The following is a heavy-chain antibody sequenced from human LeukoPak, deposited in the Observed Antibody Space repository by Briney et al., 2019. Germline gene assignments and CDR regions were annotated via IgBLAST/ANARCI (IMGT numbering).Heavy chain of an antibody. V-gene: IGHV1-69*05. Sequence: SVKVSCKASGGTCSSYAISWVRQAPGQGLEWMGGIIPIFGTANYAQKFQGRVTITTDESTSTAYMELSSLRSEDTAVYYCARTPPNYCSSTSCDAYWGQGTLVTVSS. CDR3: ARTPPNYCSSTSCDAY. CDR2: IIPIFGTA. J-gene: IGHJ4*02. D-gene: IGHD2-2*01. CDR1: GGTCSSYA.